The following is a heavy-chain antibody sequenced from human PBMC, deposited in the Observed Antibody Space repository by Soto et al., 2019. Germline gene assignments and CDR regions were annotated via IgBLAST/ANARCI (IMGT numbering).Heavy chain of an antibody. CDR2: IYPDNSDT. D-gene: IGHD2-2*01. Sequence: GESLKISCKGSGYSFTKYWIGWVRQMPGKGLEWMGIIYPDNSDTRYSPSFQGQVTISADKSISTAHLQWSSLKASDTAMYYCARQREACSSTSCYYPFDIWGQGTMVTVS. CDR3: ARQREACSSTSCYYPFDI. J-gene: IGHJ3*02. CDR1: GYSFTKYW. V-gene: IGHV5-51*01.